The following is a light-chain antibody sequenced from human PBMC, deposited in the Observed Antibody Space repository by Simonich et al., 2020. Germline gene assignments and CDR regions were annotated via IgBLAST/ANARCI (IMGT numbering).Light chain of an antibody. CDR2: GAS. V-gene: IGKV3-15*01. J-gene: IGKJ5*01. CDR3: QQYNNWPPIT. Sequence: EIVLTQSPATLSVSPGEKATLSCRASQSVSSNLAWYQQKPGQAPRLLIYGASPRATGIPARFSGSGSGTEFTLTISSMQSEDFAVYYCQQYNNWPPITFSQGTRLEIK. CDR1: QSVSSN.